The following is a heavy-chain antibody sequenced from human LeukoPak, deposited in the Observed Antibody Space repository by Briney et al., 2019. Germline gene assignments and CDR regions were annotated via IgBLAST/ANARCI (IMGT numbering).Heavy chain of an antibody. CDR1: GGSFSGYY. CDR2: INHSGST. J-gene: IGHJ4*02. CDR3: ARVYGSGSYHQYYFDY. V-gene: IGHV4-34*01. Sequence: SETLSLTCAVYGGSFSGYYRSWIRQPPGKGLEWIGEINHSGSTNYNPSLKSRVTISVDTSKNQFSLKLSSVTAADTAVYYCARVYGSGSYHQYYFDYWGQGTLVTVSS. D-gene: IGHD3-10*01.